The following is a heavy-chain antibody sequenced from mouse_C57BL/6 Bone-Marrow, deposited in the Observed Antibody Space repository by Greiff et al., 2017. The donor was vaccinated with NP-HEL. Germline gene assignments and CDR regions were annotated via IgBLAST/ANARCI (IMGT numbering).Heavy chain of an antibody. V-gene: IGHV1-81*01. Sequence: VQLQESGAELARPGASVKLSCKASGYTFTSYGISWVKQRTGQGLEWIGEIYPRSGNTYYNEKFKGKATLTADKSSGTAYMELRSLTSEDSAVYLCAREGYYGKGYFDVWGTGTTVTVSS. D-gene: IGHD2-1*01. CDR1: GYTFTSYG. CDR2: IYPRSGNT. J-gene: IGHJ1*03. CDR3: AREGYYGKGYFDV.